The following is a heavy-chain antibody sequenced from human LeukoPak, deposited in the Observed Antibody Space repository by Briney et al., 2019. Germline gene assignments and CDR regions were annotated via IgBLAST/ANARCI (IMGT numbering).Heavy chain of an antibody. Sequence: PGGSLRLSCTASGFTFGDYAMSWFRQAPGKGLEWVGFIRSKAYGGTTEYAASVKGRFTISRDDSRSTAYLQMDSLKTEDTAVYYCTASDHLYCSSSSCHFDYWGQGTLVTVSS. J-gene: IGHJ4*02. CDR3: TASDHLYCSSSSCHFDY. CDR1: GFTFGDYA. CDR2: IRSKAYGGTT. V-gene: IGHV3-49*03. D-gene: IGHD2-2*01.